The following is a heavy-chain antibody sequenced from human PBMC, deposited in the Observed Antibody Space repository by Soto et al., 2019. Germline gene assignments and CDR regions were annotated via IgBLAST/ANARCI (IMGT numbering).Heavy chain of an antibody. CDR2: ISSSSSYI. Sequence: PGGSLRLSCAASGFTFSSYSMNWVRQAPGKGLEWVSSISSSSSYIYYADSVKGRFTISRDNAKNSLYLQMNSLRAEDTAVYYCARDGAPGYCSSTSCYPFDYWGQGTLVTVSS. CDR1: GFTFSSYS. J-gene: IGHJ4*02. CDR3: ARDGAPGYCSSTSCYPFDY. V-gene: IGHV3-21*01. D-gene: IGHD2-2*01.